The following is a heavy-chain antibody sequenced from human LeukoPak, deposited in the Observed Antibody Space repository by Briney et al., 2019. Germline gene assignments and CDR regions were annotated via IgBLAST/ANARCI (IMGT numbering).Heavy chain of an antibody. V-gene: IGHV4-61*02. J-gene: IGHJ6*02. D-gene: IGHD3-10*01. CDR3: ARDSYLSGSYGYGMDV. CDR1: GGSVSSSNYH. CDR2: IYTSGST. Sequence: SETLSLTCTVSGGSVSSSNYHWAWIRQPAGKGLEWIGRIYTSGSTNYNPSLKSRVTMSVDTSKNQFSLKLRSVTAADTAVYYCARDSYLSGSYGYGMDVWGQGTTVTVSS.